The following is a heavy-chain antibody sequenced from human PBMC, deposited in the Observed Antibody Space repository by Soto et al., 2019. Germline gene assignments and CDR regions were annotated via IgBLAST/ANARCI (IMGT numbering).Heavy chain of an antibody. Sequence: QITLKESGPTLVKPTQTLTLTCTFSGFSLSTSAVGVGWIRQPPGKALEWLTVIYGDDDKRSSPSLRSRLTITKATSKNQVFLTITNMDPVDTATYYGAHRHRDSAGLFDYWGQGTLVTVSS. CDR2: IYGDDDK. J-gene: IGHJ4*02. V-gene: IGHV2-5*02. CDR1: GFSLSTSAVG. CDR3: AHRHRDSAGLFDY.